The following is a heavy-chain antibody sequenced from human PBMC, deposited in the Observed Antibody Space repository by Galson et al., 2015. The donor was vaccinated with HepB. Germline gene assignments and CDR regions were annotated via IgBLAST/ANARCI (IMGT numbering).Heavy chain of an antibody. CDR2: IYYSGST. V-gene: IGHV4-59*01. CDR3: ARGQYYPSFYWFDP. J-gene: IGHJ5*02. D-gene: IGHD3-16*01. Sequence: TLSLTCTVSGGSISSYYWSWIRQPPGKGLEWIGYIYYSGSTNYNPSLKSRVTISVDTSKNQFSLKLSSVTAADTAVYYCARGQYYPSFYWFDPWGQGTLVTVSS. CDR1: GGSISSYY.